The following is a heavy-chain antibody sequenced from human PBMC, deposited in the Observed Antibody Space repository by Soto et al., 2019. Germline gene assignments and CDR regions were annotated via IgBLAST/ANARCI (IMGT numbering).Heavy chain of an antibody. D-gene: IGHD2-21*02. J-gene: IGHJ4*02. V-gene: IGHV1-18*04. CDR1: GYTFTSYG. CDR2: ISAYNGNT. CDR3: ARGGAECGGDCYLYRYYFDY. Sequence: QVQLVQSGAEVKKPGASVKVSCKASGYTFTSYGISWVRHAPGQGLAWMGWISAYNGNTNYAQKLQGRVTMTTDTSTSTAYMELRSLRSDDTAVYYCARGGAECGGDCYLYRYYFDYWGQGTLVTVSS.